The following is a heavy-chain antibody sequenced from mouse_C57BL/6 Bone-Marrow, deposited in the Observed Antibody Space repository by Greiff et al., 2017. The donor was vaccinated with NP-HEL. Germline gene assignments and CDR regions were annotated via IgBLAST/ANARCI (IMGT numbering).Heavy chain of an antibody. CDR2: IDPENGDT. J-gene: IGHJ4*01. Sequence: VQLKESGAELVRPGASVKLSCTASGFNIKDDYMHWVKQRPEQGLEWIGWIDPENGDTEYASKFQGKATITADTSSNTAYLQLSSLTSEDTAVYYCTTCGNYYYAIDYWGQGTSVTVSS. CDR3: TTCGNYYYAIDY. V-gene: IGHV14-4*01. D-gene: IGHD2-1*01. CDR1: GFNIKDDY.